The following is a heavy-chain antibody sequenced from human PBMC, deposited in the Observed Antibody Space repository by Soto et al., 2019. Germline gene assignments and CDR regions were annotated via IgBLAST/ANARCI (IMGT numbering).Heavy chain of an antibody. D-gene: IGHD3-22*01. CDR3: ARKAPDYYDSSGYYFISNWFDP. J-gene: IGHJ5*02. V-gene: IGHV4-31*03. Sequence: SETLSLTCTVSGGSISSGGYYWSWIRQHPGKGLEWIGYIYYSGSTYYNPSLKSRVTISVDTSKNQFSLKLSSVTAADTAVYYCARKAPDYYDSSGYYFISNWFDPWGQGTLVTVSS. CDR1: GGSISSGGYY. CDR2: IYYSGST.